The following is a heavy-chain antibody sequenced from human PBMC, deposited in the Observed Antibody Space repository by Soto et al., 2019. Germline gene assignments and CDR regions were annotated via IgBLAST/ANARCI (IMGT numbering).Heavy chain of an antibody. Sequence: QVQLVQSGAEVKKPGASMSVSCKASGYTFTGYYMHWVRQAPGQGLEWMGMINPSDGSTTNAQEFQGRLTMTRDTYTSPVYMELSSLRSEDTAMYYCARDRPGLDYWGQGTLVTVSS. CDR2: INPSDGST. V-gene: IGHV1-46*01. CDR1: GYTFTGYY. CDR3: ARDRPGLDY. J-gene: IGHJ4*02.